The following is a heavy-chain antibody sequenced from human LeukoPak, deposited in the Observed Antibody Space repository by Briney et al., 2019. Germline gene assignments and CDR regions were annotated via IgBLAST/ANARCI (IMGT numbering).Heavy chain of an antibody. D-gene: IGHD3-3*01. Sequence: PGGSLRLSCATSGFTFSSYAVAWVRQAPGKGLEWVSSISNTGSNTYYADSVKGRFTISIDNSKNTLSLQMNSLTAEDTAVYYCAARRGYYHYMDVWGKGTTVTVSS. CDR1: GFTFSSYA. CDR3: AARRGYYHYMDV. CDR2: ISNTGSNT. V-gene: IGHV3-23*01. J-gene: IGHJ6*03.